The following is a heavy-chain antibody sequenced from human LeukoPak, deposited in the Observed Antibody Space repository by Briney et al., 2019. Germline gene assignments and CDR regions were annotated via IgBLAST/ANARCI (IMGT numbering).Heavy chain of an antibody. V-gene: IGHV3-23*01. J-gene: IGHJ2*01. Sequence: GGSLRLSCVASGFTFTSDAMNWVRQAPGKGLEWVSSTVSRGTTQYADSVKGRFTISRDSSKNTLFLHMNTLRAEDTAIYYCAKDRTVGASYWYFDLWGRGTLVTVSS. CDR2: TVSRGTT. CDR1: GFTFTSDA. D-gene: IGHD1-26*01. CDR3: AKDRTVGASYWYFDL.